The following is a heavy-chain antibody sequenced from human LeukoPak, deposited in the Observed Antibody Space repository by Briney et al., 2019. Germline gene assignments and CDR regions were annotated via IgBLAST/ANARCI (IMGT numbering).Heavy chain of an antibody. CDR2: ISSSSSTI. J-gene: IGHJ4*02. Sequence: PGGSLRLSCAASGFTFSSYSMNWVRQAPGKGLEWVSYISSSSSTIYYADSVKGRFTISRDNAKNSLYLQMNSLRAEDTAVYYCARDRDYYDSSGYFDCWGQGTLVTVSS. CDR1: GFTFSSYS. V-gene: IGHV3-48*01. D-gene: IGHD3-22*01. CDR3: ARDRDYYDSSGYFDC.